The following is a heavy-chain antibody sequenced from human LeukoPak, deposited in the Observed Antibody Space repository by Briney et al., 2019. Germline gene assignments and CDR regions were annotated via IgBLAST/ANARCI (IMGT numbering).Heavy chain of an antibody. Sequence: PGRSLRLSRAASGFTFSSDWMHWVRQAPGKGLVWVSRINSDGSRTNYADSVKGRFTISRDNAKNTLYLQINSLRAEDTAVYYCARALGSPLDYWGQGTLVTVSS. CDR3: ARALGSPLDY. CDR1: GFTFSSDW. CDR2: INSDGSRT. J-gene: IGHJ4*02. V-gene: IGHV3-74*01. D-gene: IGHD1-26*01.